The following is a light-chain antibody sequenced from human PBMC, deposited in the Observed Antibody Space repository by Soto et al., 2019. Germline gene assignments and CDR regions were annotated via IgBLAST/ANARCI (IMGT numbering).Light chain of an antibody. V-gene: IGKV3-11*01. Sequence: EIVLTQSPATLSLSPGERATLSCRASQTVSSYLAWYQQKPGQAPRLLVYDASDRATGIPARSSGSGSGTDFTLTISSLEPEDFAVYYCQQRRTFGQGTRLEIK. CDR2: DAS. CDR1: QTVSSY. J-gene: IGKJ5*01. CDR3: QQRRT.